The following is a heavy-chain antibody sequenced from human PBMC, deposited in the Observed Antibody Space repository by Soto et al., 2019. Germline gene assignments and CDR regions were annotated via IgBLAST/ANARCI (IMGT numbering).Heavy chain of an antibody. V-gene: IGHV4-34*01. Sequence: PSETLSLTCAFYVVSFNSYFWNCVRQPPGKGLEWIGEVTPSGGSNYNPSLKSRVTISKDTSKNQFSLKLTSVTAADTAVYYCTNSGRRWQDAFHRLAQRAMVNGSS. D-gene: IGHD2-15*01. CDR2: VTPSGGS. CDR1: VVSFNSYF. CDR3: TNSGRRWQDAFHR. J-gene: IGHJ3*01.